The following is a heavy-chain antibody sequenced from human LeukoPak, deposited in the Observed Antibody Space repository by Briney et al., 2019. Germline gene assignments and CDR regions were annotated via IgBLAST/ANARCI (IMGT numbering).Heavy chain of an antibody. J-gene: IGHJ6*03. Sequence: ASVKVSCKASGYTFTSYGISWVRQAPGQGLEWMGWISAYNGNTNYAQKLQGRVTMTTDTSTSTAYMELRSLRPDDTAVYYCARAKSSGWYYYYYYYYMDVWGKGTTVTVSS. CDR2: ISAYNGNT. D-gene: IGHD6-19*01. CDR1: GYTFTSYG. V-gene: IGHV1-18*01. CDR3: ARAKSSGWYYYYYYYYMDV.